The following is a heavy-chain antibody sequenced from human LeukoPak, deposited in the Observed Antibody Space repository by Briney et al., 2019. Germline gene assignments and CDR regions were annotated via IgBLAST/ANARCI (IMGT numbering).Heavy chain of an antibody. D-gene: IGHD6-13*01. J-gene: IGHJ6*03. CDR2: ISAYNGNT. Sequence: ASVKVSCKASGYTFTSYGISWVRQAPGQGLEWMGWISAYNGNTNYAQKLQGRVTMTTDTSTSTAYMELRSLRSDDTAVYYCARDLRRIAASRGIYYYYYMDAWGKGTTVTVSS. CDR1: GYTFTSYG. V-gene: IGHV1-18*01. CDR3: ARDLRRIAASRGIYYYYYMDA.